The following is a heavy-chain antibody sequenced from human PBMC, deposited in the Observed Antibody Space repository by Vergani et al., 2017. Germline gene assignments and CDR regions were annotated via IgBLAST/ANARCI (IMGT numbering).Heavy chain of an antibody. J-gene: IGHJ4*02. V-gene: IGHV2-5*02. Sequence: QSTLKESGPTLVKPTQTLTLTCTFSGFSPTTRGVAVGWIRQPPGKALEWLAIVFWDDDKRYSPSLRNRVTITKVTSRNQVVLTMTNIDPVDTATYYCTHIPDCSVGHCYDDYWGQGTLVTVSS. CDR1: GFSPTTRGVA. CDR2: VFWDDDK. D-gene: IGHD2-15*01. CDR3: THIPDCSVGHCYDDY.